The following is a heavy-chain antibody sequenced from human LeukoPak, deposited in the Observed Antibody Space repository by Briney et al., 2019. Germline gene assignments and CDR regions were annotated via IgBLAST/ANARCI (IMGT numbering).Heavy chain of an antibody. V-gene: IGHV3-9*01. CDR3: VRRHDY. CDR2: ISWNSGSI. J-gene: IGHJ4*02. CDR1: GFTFDDYA. Sequence: GRSLRLSCAASGFTFDDYAMHWVRQAPGKGLEWVSGISWNSGSIGYADSVKGRFTISRDTSKNTIFLQMNNLRADDTAIYYCVRRHDYWGQGTLVTVSS.